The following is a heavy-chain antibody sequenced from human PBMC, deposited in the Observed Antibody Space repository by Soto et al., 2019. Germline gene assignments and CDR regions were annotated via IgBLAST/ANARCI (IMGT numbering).Heavy chain of an antibody. CDR2: TRDKANSYTT. Sequence: EVQLVESGGGLVQPGGSLRVSCAGTGFSFSDHYMDWVRQAPGKGLEWVGRTRDKANSYTTEYAASVKGRFTISRDDSKNSLSLQMISLKIEDTAVYFCARGASPPNYRYGMDVWGPGTTVTVSS. CDR3: ARGASPPNYRYGMDV. J-gene: IGHJ6*02. V-gene: IGHV3-72*01. CDR1: GFSFSDHY. D-gene: IGHD4-4*01.